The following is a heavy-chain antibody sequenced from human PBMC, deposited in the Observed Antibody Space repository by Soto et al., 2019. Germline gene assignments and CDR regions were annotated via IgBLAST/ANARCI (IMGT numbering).Heavy chain of an antibody. Sequence: EVQLLESGGGLVQPGGSLRLSCAASGFTFSSYAMSWVRQAPGKGLEWVSAISGSGGSTYYADSVKGRFTISRDNSKNTLYLQMNILRAEDTAVYYCATDTNWEYYFDYWGQGTLVTVSS. D-gene: IGHD7-27*01. J-gene: IGHJ4*02. V-gene: IGHV3-23*01. CDR1: GFTFSSYA. CDR3: ATDTNWEYYFDY. CDR2: ISGSGGST.